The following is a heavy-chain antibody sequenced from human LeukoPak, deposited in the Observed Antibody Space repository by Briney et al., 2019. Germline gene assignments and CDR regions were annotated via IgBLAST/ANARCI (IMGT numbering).Heavy chain of an antibody. CDR1: GFSISSGGYY. D-gene: IGHD4-17*01. V-gene: IGHV4-31*03. CDR3: ARVSTVTTNYFDY. Sequence: PSETLCLTCTVSGFSISSGGYYWSWLRPHPGMGLVWIVYIYYSGSSYYNPSLKSRVTISVDTSKNQFSLKLSSVTATDTAVYYCARVSTVTTNYFDYWGQGTLVTVSS. J-gene: IGHJ4*02. CDR2: IYYSGSS.